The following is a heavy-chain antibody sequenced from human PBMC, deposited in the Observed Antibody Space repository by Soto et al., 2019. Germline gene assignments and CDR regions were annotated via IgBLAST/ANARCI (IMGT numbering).Heavy chain of an antibody. CDR1: GGSISSSNW. CDR3: ARSEATVLDS. D-gene: IGHD4-17*01. V-gene: IGHV4-4*02. Sequence: SETLSLTCAVSGGSISSSNWWSWVRRPPGKGLEWIGEAHQSGRTNYNPSLKSRVTISVDKSKNRFSLNLSSVTAADTAVYYCARSEATVLDSWGQGTLVTVSS. CDR2: AHQSGRT. J-gene: IGHJ4*02.